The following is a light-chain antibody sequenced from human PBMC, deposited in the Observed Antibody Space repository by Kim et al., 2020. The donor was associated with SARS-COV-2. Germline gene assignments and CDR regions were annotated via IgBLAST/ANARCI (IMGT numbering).Light chain of an antibody. CDR3: QSYDSSLSGSV. CDR1: SSNIGAGYD. V-gene: IGLV1-40*01. J-gene: IGLJ3*02. Sequence: QRVTISCTGSSSNIGAGYDVHWYQQLPGTAPKLLIYGNSNRPSGVPDRFSGSKSCTSASLAITGLQAEDEADYDCQSYDSSLSGSVFGGGTKLTVL. CDR2: GNS.